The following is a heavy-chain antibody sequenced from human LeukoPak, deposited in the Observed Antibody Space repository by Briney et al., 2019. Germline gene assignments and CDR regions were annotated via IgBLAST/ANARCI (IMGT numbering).Heavy chain of an antibody. Sequence: GGSLRLSCAASGFTFSSYAMSWVRQAPGKGLEWVAVISYDGSNKYYADSVKGRFTISRDNSKNTLYLQMNSLRAEDTAVYYCARTPHYWGQGTLVTVSS. CDR2: ISYDGSNK. CDR3: ARTPHY. CDR1: GFTFSSYA. V-gene: IGHV3-30*03. J-gene: IGHJ4*02.